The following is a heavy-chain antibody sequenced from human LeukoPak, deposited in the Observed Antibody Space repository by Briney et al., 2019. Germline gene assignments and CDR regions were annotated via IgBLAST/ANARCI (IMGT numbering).Heavy chain of an antibody. CDR1: GFTFRSYE. CDR3: ARGPSGNNYYVGDC. J-gene: IGHJ4*02. V-gene: IGHV3-48*03. CDR2: ISDSGSTI. Sequence: GGSLRLSCAASGFTFRSYEMNWVRQAPGKGLEWVSQISDSGSTIHYAESVKGRFTISRDNAKNTLYLQVNSLRAEDTAVYYCARGPSGNNYYVGDCWGQGTLVTVSS. D-gene: IGHD3-22*01.